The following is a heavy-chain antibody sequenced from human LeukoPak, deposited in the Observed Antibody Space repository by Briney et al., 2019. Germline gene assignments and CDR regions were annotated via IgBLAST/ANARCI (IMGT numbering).Heavy chain of an antibody. CDR3: ARGSNYDYYYMDV. D-gene: IGHD4-11*01. CDR1: GGTFSSYT. V-gene: IGHV1-69*02. Sequence: GASVKVSCKASGGTFSSYTISWVRRAPGQGREWMGRIIPILGIANYAQKFQGRVTITADKSTSTAYMELSSLRSEDTAVYYCARGSNYDYYYMDVWGKGTTVTVSS. CDR2: IIPILGIA. J-gene: IGHJ6*03.